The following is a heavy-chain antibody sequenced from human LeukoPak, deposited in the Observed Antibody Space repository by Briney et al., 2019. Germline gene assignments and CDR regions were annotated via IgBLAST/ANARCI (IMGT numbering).Heavy chain of an antibody. V-gene: IGHV4-39*07. J-gene: IGHJ5*02. Sequence: PSETLSLTCTVSGGSISSSSYYWGWIRQPPGKGLEWIGSIYYSGSTYYNPSLKSRVTISVDTSKNQFSLKLSSVTAADTAVYYCARDPTHYYDILTGYREGFWFDPWGQGTLVTVSS. CDR3: ARDPTHYYDILTGYREGFWFDP. D-gene: IGHD3-9*01. CDR2: IYYSGST. CDR1: GGSISSSSYY.